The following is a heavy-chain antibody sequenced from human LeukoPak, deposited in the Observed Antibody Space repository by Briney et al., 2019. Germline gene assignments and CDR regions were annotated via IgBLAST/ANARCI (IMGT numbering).Heavy chain of an antibody. CDR2: ISGGGST. Sequence: PGGSLRLSCAASGFTFSIYAMSWVRQAPGKGLEWVSTISGGGSTYYADSVKGRFTISRDNSKNTLYLQMSSLRAEDTAVYYCASHVVVPAPYYFDYWGQGTLVTVSS. V-gene: IGHV3-23*01. CDR1: GFTFSIYA. J-gene: IGHJ4*02. CDR3: ASHVVVPAPYYFDY. D-gene: IGHD2-2*01.